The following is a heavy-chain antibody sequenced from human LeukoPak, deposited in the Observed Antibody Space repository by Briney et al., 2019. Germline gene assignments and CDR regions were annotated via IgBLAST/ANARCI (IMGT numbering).Heavy chain of an antibody. V-gene: IGHV3-23*01. Sequence: PGGSLRLSCAASGFTCSSYAMRWVRQAPGKGLEWVSAISGSGGSTYYADSVKGRFTISRDNSKNTLYLQMNSLRAEDTAVYYCARDEWAAAGTVYWGQGTLVTVSS. CDR1: GFTCSSYA. D-gene: IGHD6-13*01. CDR2: ISGSGGST. J-gene: IGHJ4*02. CDR3: ARDEWAAAGTVY.